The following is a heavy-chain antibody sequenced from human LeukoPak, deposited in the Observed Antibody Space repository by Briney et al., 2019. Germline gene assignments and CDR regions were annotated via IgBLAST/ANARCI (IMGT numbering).Heavy chain of an antibody. D-gene: IGHD4-17*01. CDR1: GFTFSDYW. J-gene: IGHJ4*02. CDR2: INTDGSIT. Sequence: GGSLRLSCAASGFTFSDYWIHWVRQAPGKGLVWVSRINTDGSITNYADSVKGRFSISRDNAKNTLYLQMSSLRAEDTAVYYCAGLYGDYVRRGGGVDYWGQGTLVTVSS. CDR3: AGLYGDYVRRGGGVDY. V-gene: IGHV3-74*01.